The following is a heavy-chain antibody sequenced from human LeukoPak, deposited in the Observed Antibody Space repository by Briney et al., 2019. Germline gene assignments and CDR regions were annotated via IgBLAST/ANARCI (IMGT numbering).Heavy chain of an antibody. CDR3: ATLSRTADYGDKVFDY. D-gene: IGHD4-23*01. Sequence: GGSLRLSCAASGFTFSSYGKQWLRPAPGKGVGWGGVVSYDGSNKYYADSVKGRFTISRDNSKNTLYLQMNSLRAEDTAVYYCATLSRTADYGDKVFDYWGQGTLVTVSS. V-gene: IGHV3-30*03. CDR1: GFTFSSYG. J-gene: IGHJ4*02. CDR2: VSYDGSNK.